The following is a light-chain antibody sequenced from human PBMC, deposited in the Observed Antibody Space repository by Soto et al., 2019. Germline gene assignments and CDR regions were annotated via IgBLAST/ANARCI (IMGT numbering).Light chain of an antibody. CDR2: GAS. Sequence: ETELTQSPATLSVSPGERATLSCRARQSVYVNLAWYQHKPGQSPRLLIYGASTRSTGVPARFGGSGSGTELTLTISTLLAEDSAVYYCHQYNNWPLGTFGPGTKVEIK. CDR1: QSVYVN. V-gene: IGKV3-15*01. CDR3: HQYNNWPLGT. J-gene: IGKJ1*01.